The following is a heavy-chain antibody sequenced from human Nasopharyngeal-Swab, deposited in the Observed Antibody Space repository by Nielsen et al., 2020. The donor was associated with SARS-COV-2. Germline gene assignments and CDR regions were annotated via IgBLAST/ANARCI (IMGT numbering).Heavy chain of an antibody. Sequence: SVKVSCKASGGTFSSYAISWVRQAPGQGLEWMGGIIPIFGTANYAQKFQGRVTITADESTSTAYMELSSLRSEDTAVYYCARGGEYGGLSYYFDYWGQETLVTVSS. CDR3: ARGGEYGGLSYYFDY. CDR2: IIPIFGTA. J-gene: IGHJ4*02. CDR1: GGTFSSYA. V-gene: IGHV1-69*13. D-gene: IGHD5-12*01.